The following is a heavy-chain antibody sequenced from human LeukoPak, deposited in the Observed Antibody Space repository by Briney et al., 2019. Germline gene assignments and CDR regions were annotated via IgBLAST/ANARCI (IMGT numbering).Heavy chain of an antibody. CDR2: IYTTGST. CDR3: VRGIAAAAKQGGFDF. D-gene: IGHD6-13*01. J-gene: IGHJ4*02. CDR1: GDSISSYY. Sequence: TSETLSLTCSVSGDSISSYYWSWIRQPAGKGLEWIGRIYTTGSTNYNPSLKSRVTMSVDTSKNHFSLKLSSVTAADTAVYYCVRGIAAAAKQGGFDFWGQGTLVTVSS. V-gene: IGHV4-4*07.